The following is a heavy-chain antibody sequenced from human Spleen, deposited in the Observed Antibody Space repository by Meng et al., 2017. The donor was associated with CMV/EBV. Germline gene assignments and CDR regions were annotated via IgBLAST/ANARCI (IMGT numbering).Heavy chain of an antibody. CDR2: IYYSGST. Sequence: TVSGGSISSSSYYWGWIRQPPGKGLEWIGSIYYSGSTYYNPSLKSRVTISVDTSKNQFSLKLSSVTAADTAVYYCARCSAASVWFDPWGQGTLVTVSS. J-gene: IGHJ5*02. V-gene: IGHV4-39*07. CDR1: GGSISSSSYY. D-gene: IGHD2-2*01. CDR3: ARCSAASVWFDP.